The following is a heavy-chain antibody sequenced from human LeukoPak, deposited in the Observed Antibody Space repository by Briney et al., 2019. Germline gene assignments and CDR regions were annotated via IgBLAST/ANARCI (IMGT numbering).Heavy chain of an antibody. V-gene: IGHV4-34*01. J-gene: IGHJ4*02. D-gene: IGHD3-16*02. CDR2: IYYSGST. CDR3: ARGNVWGSYRYFDY. CDR1: GGSFSAYW. Sequence: PSETLSLTCAVYGGSFSAYWWSWIRQPPGKWLEWIGSIYYSGSTYYNTSLKGRVTMSVDTSKNQFSLKLSSVTAADTAVYYCARGNVWGSYRYFDYWGQGTLVTVSS.